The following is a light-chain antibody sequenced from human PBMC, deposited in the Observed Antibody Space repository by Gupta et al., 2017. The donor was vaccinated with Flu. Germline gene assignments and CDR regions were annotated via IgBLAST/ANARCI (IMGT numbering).Light chain of an antibody. CDR2: AAS. J-gene: IGKJ4*01. V-gene: IGKV1-39*01. CDR3: QQTYTDPPSLT. CDR1: QSVSSY. Sequence: DIQMTQYPSSLSASVGDTITLSCRASQSVSSYLNWYQQKPGKAPRLLIYAASSLQSGVPSRFSGSGYVTDFTLTISSRQPEDFATYYCQQTYTDPPSLTFGGGTKVEI.